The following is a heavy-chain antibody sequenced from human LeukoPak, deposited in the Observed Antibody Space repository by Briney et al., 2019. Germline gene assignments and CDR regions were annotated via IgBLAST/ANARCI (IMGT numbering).Heavy chain of an antibody. CDR2: IYHSGST. D-gene: IGHD2-8*01. Sequence: SETLSLTCTVSGGSISSGGYYWSWIRQPPGKGLEWIGYIYHSGSTYYNPSLKSRVTISVDRSKNQFSLKLSSVTAADTAVYYCARDRMGLFDYWGQGTLVTVSS. CDR1: GGSISSGGYY. CDR3: ARDRMGLFDY. V-gene: IGHV4-30-2*01. J-gene: IGHJ4*02.